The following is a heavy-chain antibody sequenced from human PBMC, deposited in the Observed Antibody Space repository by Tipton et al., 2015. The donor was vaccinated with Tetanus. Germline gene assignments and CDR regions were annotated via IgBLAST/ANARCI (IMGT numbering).Heavy chain of an antibody. V-gene: IGHV4-59*08. CDR1: GGSISSYY. CDR2: ISYSGST. CDR3: ARYYDSSGYYRRRYTSSFDY. J-gene: IGHJ4*02. D-gene: IGHD3-22*01. Sequence: LRLSCTVSGGSISSYYWSWIRQPPGKGLEWIGYISYSGSTNSNPSLKSRVTISVDASKNQFSLELTSVTAADTAVYYCARYYDSSGYYRRRYTSSFDYWGQGTLVTVSS.